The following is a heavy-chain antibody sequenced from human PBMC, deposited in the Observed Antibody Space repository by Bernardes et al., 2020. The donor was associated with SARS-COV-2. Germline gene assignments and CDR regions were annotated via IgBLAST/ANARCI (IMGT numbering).Heavy chain of an antibody. CDR3: AREPVGVMAVDGSFYPLIDK. D-gene: IGHD3-22*01. CDR2: ISTGHSPI. V-gene: IGHV3-48*03. Sequence: GGSLRLSCTASGFTFGNYAMNWVRQAPGKGLEWISYISTGHSPIYYADSVKGRFTISRDNAKNSLFLQMNNMRVEDTGVYYCAREPVGVMAVDGSFYPLIDKWGQGTLVTVSS. J-gene: IGHJ4*02. CDR1: GFTFGNYA.